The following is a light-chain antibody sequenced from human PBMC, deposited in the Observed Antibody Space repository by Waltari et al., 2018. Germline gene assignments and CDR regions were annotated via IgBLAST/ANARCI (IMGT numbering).Light chain of an antibody. J-gene: IGKJ4*01. CDR1: QSVSNF. CDR2: EAS. V-gene: IGKV3-11*01. CDR3: QQHSNWPPLT. Sequence: EVVLTQSPATLSLSPGERATLSCRASQSVSNFLAWYHQKPGQAPRLLIYEASQRATGIPARFSGSGSGTDFTLTISSLEPEDFAVYYCQQHSNWPPLTFGGGTKVEIK.